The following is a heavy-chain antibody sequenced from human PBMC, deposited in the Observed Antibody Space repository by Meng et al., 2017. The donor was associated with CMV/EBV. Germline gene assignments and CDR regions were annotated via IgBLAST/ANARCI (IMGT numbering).Heavy chain of an antibody. CDR1: GGSISSSSYY. Sequence: GSLRLSCTVSGGSISSSSYYWGWIRQPPGKGLEWIGSIYYSGSTYYNPSLKSRATISVDTSKNQFSLKLSSVTAADTAVYYCARHKQQLVRWGQGTLVTVSS. J-gene: IGHJ4*02. D-gene: IGHD6-13*01. CDR3: ARHKQQLVR. CDR2: IYYSGST. V-gene: IGHV4-39*01.